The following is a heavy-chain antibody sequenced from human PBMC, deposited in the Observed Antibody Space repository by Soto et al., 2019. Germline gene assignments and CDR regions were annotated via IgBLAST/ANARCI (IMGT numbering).Heavy chain of an antibody. V-gene: IGHV3-66*01. CDR2: VYSGGST. J-gene: IGHJ4*02. D-gene: IGHD3-16*01. CDR1: EFTVSSKY. Sequence: PGGSLRLSCAASEFTVSSKYMSWVRQAPGKGLEWVSVVYSGGSTNNADSVKGRFTISRDNSKNTLFLQMESLRAEDTAVYYCAGGGTYTSAFFYWGQGTLVTVSS. CDR3: AGGGTYTSAFFY.